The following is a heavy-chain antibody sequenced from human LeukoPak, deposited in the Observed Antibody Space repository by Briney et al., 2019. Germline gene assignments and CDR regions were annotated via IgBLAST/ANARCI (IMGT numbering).Heavy chain of an antibody. V-gene: IGHV3-7*01. CDR2: IKEDGSAK. CDR1: GFTFSSYW. CDR3: TRDTGCSGGACYSFYDY. Sequence: GGSLRLSCAASGFTFSSYWMTWVRQAPGQWLEWVANIKEDGSAKYHVDSVKGRFTISRDNAKNSLYLQMNSLRVEDTAVYYCTRDTGCSGGACYSFYDYWGQGTLVTVSS. J-gene: IGHJ4*02. D-gene: IGHD2-21*01.